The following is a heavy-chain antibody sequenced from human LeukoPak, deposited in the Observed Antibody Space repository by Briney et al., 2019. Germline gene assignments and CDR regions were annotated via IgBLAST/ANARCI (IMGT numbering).Heavy chain of an antibody. D-gene: IGHD6-6*01. Sequence: GGSLRLSCAASGFTFSSYGMHWVRQAPGKGLEWVAFIRYDGSYKDYADYVKGRFTISRDNSKNTLYLQMNSLGPEDTAVYYCARDPGSSSMDVWGKGTTVTVSS. CDR3: ARDPGSSSMDV. V-gene: IGHV3-30*02. J-gene: IGHJ6*03. CDR1: GFTFSSYG. CDR2: IRYDGSYK.